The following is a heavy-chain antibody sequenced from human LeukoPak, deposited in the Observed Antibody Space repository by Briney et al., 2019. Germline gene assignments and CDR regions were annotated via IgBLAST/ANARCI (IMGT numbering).Heavy chain of an antibody. CDR2: IRSKTYGGTT. D-gene: IGHD4-23*01. CDR1: GFTFGDYA. Sequence: PGGSLRLSCTASGFTFGDYALSWFRQAPGKGLEWVSFIRSKTYGGTTQYAASVKGRFNISRDDSKSIAYLEMNSLKTEDTAVYYCNRVDYGGARRRDYWGQGTLVTVSS. CDR3: NRVDYGGARRRDY. V-gene: IGHV3-49*03. J-gene: IGHJ4*02.